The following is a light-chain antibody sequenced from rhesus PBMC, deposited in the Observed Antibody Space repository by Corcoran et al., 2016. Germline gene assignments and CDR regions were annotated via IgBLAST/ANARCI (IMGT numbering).Light chain of an antibody. Sequence: DIQMSQSPSSLSASVGDRVTITCRASQGISSYLTWYQQKPGKAPKLLRYYEYSLESGGPSRFSGSGSGKEFTLNISSLQPEDFATYDCQQGNSNPYSFGQGTKVEIK. CDR2: YEY. CDR1: QGISSY. J-gene: IGKJ2*01. V-gene: IGKV1-32*02. CDR3: QQGNSNPYS.